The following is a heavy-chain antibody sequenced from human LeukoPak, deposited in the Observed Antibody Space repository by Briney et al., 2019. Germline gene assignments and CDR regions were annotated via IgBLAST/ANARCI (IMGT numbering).Heavy chain of an antibody. CDR1: GGSVSSGSYY. CDR2: IYYSGCT. V-gene: IGHV4-61*01. CDR3: AGESPAEQAWYYGMDV. Sequence: SETLSLTCTVSGGSVSSGSYYWSWIRQPPGKGLEWIGYIYYSGCTNYNPSLKSRVTISVDTSKNQFSLKLSSVTAADTAVYYCAGESPAEQAWYYGMDVWGQGTTVTVSS. J-gene: IGHJ6*02. D-gene: IGHD1-26*01.